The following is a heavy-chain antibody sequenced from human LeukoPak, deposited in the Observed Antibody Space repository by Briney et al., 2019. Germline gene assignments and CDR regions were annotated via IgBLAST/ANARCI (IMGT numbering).Heavy chain of an antibody. Sequence: SETLSLTCTVSGGSISNYHWSWIRQSPGKGLEWIGYIYYRGDTNYNPSLKSRLTISLDTSKNQVSLRLSSVTAADTAVYHCARKDGDLWGQGTLVTVSS. J-gene: IGHJ5*02. CDR1: GGSISNYH. V-gene: IGHV4-59*08. CDR3: ARKDGDL. CDR2: IYYRGDT.